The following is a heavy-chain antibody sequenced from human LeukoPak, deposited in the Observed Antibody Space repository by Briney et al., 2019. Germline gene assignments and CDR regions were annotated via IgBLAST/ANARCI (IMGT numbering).Heavy chain of an antibody. J-gene: IGHJ4*02. CDR1: GYTFTGYY. D-gene: IGHD3-9*01. CDR3: AIGLRYFDWLSPFDY. CDR2: INPNSGGT. Sequence: GASVKVSCKASGYTFTGYYMHWVRQAPGQGLEWMGWINPNSGGTNYAQKFQGRVTMTRATSISTAYMELSRLRSDDTAVYYCAIGLRYFDWLSPFDYWGQGTLVTVSS. V-gene: IGHV1-2*02.